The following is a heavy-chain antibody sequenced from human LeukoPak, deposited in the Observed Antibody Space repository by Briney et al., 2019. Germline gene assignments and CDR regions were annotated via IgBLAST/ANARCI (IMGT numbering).Heavy chain of an antibody. D-gene: IGHD2-8*01. V-gene: IGHV3-48*03. CDR1: GFTFSSFE. J-gene: IGHJ4*02. Sequence: GGSLRLSCAVSGFTFSSFEMNWVRQAPAKELDWVSYINGHGNVMYYADSVKGRFTISLDNAKNSLFLQMNSLRAEDTAVYYCTRRKDIVITPCDMGRGGVAYWGQGTLVTVSS. CDR3: TRRKDIVITPCDMGRGGVAY. CDR2: INGHGNVM.